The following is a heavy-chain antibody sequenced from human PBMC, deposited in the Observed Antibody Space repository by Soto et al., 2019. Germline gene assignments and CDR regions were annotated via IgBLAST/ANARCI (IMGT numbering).Heavy chain of an antibody. CDR2: IYYSGST. CDR1: GGSISYSSYY. V-gene: IGHV4-39*01. J-gene: IGHJ4*02. Sequence: PSETLSLTCIVSGGSISYSSYYWGWIRQPPGKGLEWIGSIYYSGSTYSNPSLKSRVTISVDTSKNQFSLKLSSVTAADTAMYYCARHRRGSYSIDYWGQGTLVTVSS. D-gene: IGHD1-26*01. CDR3: ARHRRGSYSIDY.